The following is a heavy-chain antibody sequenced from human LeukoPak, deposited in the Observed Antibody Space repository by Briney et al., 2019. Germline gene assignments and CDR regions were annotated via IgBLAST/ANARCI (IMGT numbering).Heavy chain of an antibody. Sequence: TGGSLRLSCAASGFTFSDAWMNWVRQSPGKGLEWVGRIRSKADGGTTDYAALVKGRFIISRDDSKNTVFLQLNSRETEDTGVYSCNTDVHTLWGQGTLVTVSS. D-gene: IGHD1-1*01. J-gene: IGHJ4*02. CDR1: GFTFSDAW. CDR3: NTDVHTL. CDR2: IRSKADGGTT. V-gene: IGHV3-15*01.